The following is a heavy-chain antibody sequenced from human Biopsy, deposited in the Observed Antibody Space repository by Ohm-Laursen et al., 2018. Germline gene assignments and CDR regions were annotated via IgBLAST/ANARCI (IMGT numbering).Heavy chain of an antibody. Sequence: EASVKVSCKTSTGTFDSYDVTWVRQAPGQGLEWMGRIIPILRTTTYAPKFQGRVTFTADKSSSTAYLELSSLTSEDAAMFYCAREAIGYQLPCDDWGQGTLVTVSS. CDR3: AREAIGYQLPCDD. V-gene: IGHV1-69*04. J-gene: IGHJ4*02. CDR1: TGTFDSYD. CDR2: IIPILRTT. D-gene: IGHD2-15*01.